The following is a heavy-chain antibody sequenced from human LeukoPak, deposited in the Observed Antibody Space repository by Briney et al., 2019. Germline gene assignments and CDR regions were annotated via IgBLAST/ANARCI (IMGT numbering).Heavy chain of an antibody. CDR3: AKDAGFQH. V-gene: IGHV3-9*01. CDR1: GFTFSSYA. CDR2: ISWNSGSI. J-gene: IGHJ1*01. Sequence: GGSLRLSCAASGFTFSSYAMHWVRQAPGKGLEWVSGISWNSGSIGYADSVKGRFTISRDNAKNSLYLQMNSLRAEDTALYYCAKDAGFQHWGQGTLVTVSS.